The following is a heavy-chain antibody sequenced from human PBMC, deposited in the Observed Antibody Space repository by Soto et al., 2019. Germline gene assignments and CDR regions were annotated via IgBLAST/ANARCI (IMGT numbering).Heavy chain of an antibody. V-gene: IGHV3-23*01. Sequence: GGSLRLSCAASGFTFSSYAMSWVRQAPGKGLEWVSAISGSGGSTYYADSVKGRFTISRDNSKNTLYLQMNSLRAEDTAVYYCAIASRSSWYGTKFDYWGQGTLVTVS. CDR1: GFTFSSYA. CDR3: AIASRSSWYGTKFDY. CDR2: ISGSGGST. J-gene: IGHJ4*02. D-gene: IGHD6-13*01.